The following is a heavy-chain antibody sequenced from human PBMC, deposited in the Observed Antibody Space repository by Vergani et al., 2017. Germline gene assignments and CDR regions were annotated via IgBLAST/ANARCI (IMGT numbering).Heavy chain of an antibody. CDR2: IYYSGST. V-gene: IGHV4-59*01. J-gene: IGHJ4*02. D-gene: IGHD2-2*01. CDR1: GGSISSYY. CDR3: ARVWGYCSSTSCYQYYFDY. Sequence: QVQLQESGPGLVKPSETLSLTCTVSGGSISSYYWSWIRQPPGKRLEWIGYIYYSGSTNYNPSLKSRVTISVDTSKNQFSLKLSSVTAADTAVYYCARVWGYCSSTSCYQYYFDYWGQGTLVTVSS.